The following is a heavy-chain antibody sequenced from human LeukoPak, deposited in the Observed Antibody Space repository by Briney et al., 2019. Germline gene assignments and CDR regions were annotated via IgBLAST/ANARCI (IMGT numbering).Heavy chain of an antibody. CDR1: GGSISSYY. V-gene: IGHV4-59*12. CDR3: ARVVLLWFGMDV. CDR2: ISYNGST. D-gene: IGHD3-10*01. Sequence: PSETLSLTCTVSGGSISSYYWNWIRQPPGKGLEWIGYISYNGSTNYNPSLKSRVTISIDRSKNQFSLKLSSVTAADTAVYYCARVVLLWFGMDVWGQGTTVTVSS. J-gene: IGHJ6*02.